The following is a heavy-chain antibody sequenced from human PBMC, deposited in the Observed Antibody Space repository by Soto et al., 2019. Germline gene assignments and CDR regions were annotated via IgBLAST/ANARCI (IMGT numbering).Heavy chain of an antibody. CDR1: GFTFSSYA. J-gene: IGHJ4*02. CDR2: ITGSGDST. V-gene: IGHV3-23*01. D-gene: IGHD3-10*01. CDR3: AKDRMGAGVRGYFDY. Sequence: EVQLLESGGGLVQPGGSLRLSCAASGFTFSSYAMSWVRQAPGKGLEWVSAITGSGDSTYYADSVKGRFTVSRDNSKNTLYLQMNSLRAEDTAVYYCAKDRMGAGVRGYFDYWGQGTLVTVSS.